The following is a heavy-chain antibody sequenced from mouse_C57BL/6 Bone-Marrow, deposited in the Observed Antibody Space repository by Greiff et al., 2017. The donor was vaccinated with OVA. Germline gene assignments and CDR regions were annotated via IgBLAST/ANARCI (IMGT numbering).Heavy chain of an antibody. D-gene: IGHD1-1*01. Sequence: VKVVESGPGLVQPSQSLSITCTVSGFSLTSYGVHWVRQSPGKGLEWLGVIWRGGSTDYNAAFMSRLSITKDNSKSQVFFKMNSLQADDTAIYYCAKAVTTVPYWYFDVWGTGTTVTVSS. CDR2: IWRGGST. CDR1: GFSLTSYG. J-gene: IGHJ1*03. V-gene: IGHV2-5*01. CDR3: AKAVTTVPYWYFDV.